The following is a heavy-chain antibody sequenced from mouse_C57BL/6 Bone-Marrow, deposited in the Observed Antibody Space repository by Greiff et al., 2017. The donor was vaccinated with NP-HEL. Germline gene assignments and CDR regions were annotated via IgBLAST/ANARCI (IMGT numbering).Heavy chain of an antibody. D-gene: IGHD2-4*01. CDR1: GYTFTDYY. Sequence: EVQLVESGPVLVKPGASVKMSCKASGYTFTDYYMNWVKQSHGKSLEWIGVINPYNGGTSYNQKFKGKATLTVDKSSSTAYMELNSLTSEDSAVYYCARVGYDSDYWGQGTTLTVSS. V-gene: IGHV1-19*01. CDR3: ARVGYDSDY. CDR2: INPYNGGT. J-gene: IGHJ2*01.